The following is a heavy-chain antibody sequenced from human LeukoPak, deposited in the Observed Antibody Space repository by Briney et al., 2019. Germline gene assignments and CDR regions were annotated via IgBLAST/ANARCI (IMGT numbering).Heavy chain of an antibody. Sequence: SQTLSLTCTVSRYSISSGYYWGWIRQPPGKGLEWIGTVYHSGSAYYNPSLKSRVTISLDTSRNQFSLNLRSVTAADTAVYYCAGTRRTGSGCYFSGSFDYWGQGTLVPVSS. CDR2: VYHSGSA. V-gene: IGHV4-38-2*02. CDR1: RYSISSGYY. CDR3: AGTRRTGSGCYFSGSFDY. J-gene: IGHJ4*02. D-gene: IGHD3-10*01.